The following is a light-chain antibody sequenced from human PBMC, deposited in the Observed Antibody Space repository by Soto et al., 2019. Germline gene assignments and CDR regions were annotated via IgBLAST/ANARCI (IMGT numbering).Light chain of an antibody. J-gene: IGLJ1*01. CDR1: SSDVGAYNY. V-gene: IGLV2-14*03. CDR2: DVS. Sequence: QSVLTQPASVSGSPGQSITISCTGTSSDVGAYNYVSWYQQLPGKALKLMIYDVSNRPSGVSNRFSGSKSGNTASLTISGLQAEDETDYYCFSYTTSSTYVFGTGTKVTVL. CDR3: FSYTTSSTYV.